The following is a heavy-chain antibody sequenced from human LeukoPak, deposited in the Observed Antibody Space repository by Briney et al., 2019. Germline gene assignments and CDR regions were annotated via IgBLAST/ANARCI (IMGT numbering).Heavy chain of an antibody. J-gene: IGHJ3*02. CDR1: DFTFTNYW. Sequence: TGGSLRLSCAASDFTFTNYWISWYRQAPGKGLEWLANIKKDGSERYYVDSVKGRFTISRDTSKNSVHLQMNSLRAEDTAVYYCARDRISSSSHHDAFDIWGQGTMVTVSS. D-gene: IGHD6-6*01. CDR3: ARDRISSSSHHDAFDI. V-gene: IGHV3-7*01. CDR2: IKKDGSER.